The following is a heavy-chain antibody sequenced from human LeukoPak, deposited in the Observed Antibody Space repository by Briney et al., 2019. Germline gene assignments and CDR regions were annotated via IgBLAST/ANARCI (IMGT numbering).Heavy chain of an antibody. CDR2: INHSGST. D-gene: IGHD3-16*02. V-gene: IGHV4-34*01. Sequence: PSETLSLTCAVYGGSFSGYYWSWIRQPPGKGLEWIGEINHSGSTNYNPSLKSRVTISVDTSKNQFSLKLSSVTAADTAVYYCARWGNDHVWGSYRYNTELFDYWGQGTLVTVSS. CDR1: GGSFSGYY. J-gene: IGHJ4*02. CDR3: ARWGNDHVWGSYRYNTELFDY.